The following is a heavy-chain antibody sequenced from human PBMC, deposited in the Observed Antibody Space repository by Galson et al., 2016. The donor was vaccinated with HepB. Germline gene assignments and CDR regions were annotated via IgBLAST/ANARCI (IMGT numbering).Heavy chain of an antibody. D-gene: IGHD3-16*01. J-gene: IGHJ4*02. CDR1: GFIFSVYN. CDR3: ARDDYFRLGY. V-gene: IGHV3-48*02. CDR2: ITSNSDTM. Sequence: SLRLSCAASGFIFSVYNMNWARQAPGKGLEWIAWITSNSDTMYYADSVKGRFTISRDNAKNSLYLEMNSLRDEDTAVYYCARDDYFRLGYWGQGTLVTVSS.